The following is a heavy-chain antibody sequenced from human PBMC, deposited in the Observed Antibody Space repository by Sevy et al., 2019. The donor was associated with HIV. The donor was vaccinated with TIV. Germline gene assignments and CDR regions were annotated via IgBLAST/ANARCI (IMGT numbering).Heavy chain of an antibody. Sequence: ASVKVSCKVSGYSLTQLSMHWVRQAPGKGLEWMGSFEPEDGETFYAQMVQGRVTLTEDTSTDIAYMELRSLRSEDTAIYYCATTKDYYDSSGSPFDYWGQGTLVTVSS. CDR2: FEPEDGET. D-gene: IGHD3-22*01. J-gene: IGHJ4*02. CDR1: GYSLTQLS. CDR3: ATTKDYYDSSGSPFDY. V-gene: IGHV1-24*01.